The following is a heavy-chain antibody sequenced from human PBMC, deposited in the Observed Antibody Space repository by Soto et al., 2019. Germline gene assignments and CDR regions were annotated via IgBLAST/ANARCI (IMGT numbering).Heavy chain of an antibody. CDR3: AREAAGILNWFDP. V-gene: IGHV4-31*03. D-gene: IGHD6-25*01. CDR2: IYHSGIT. CDR1: GGSISSGGYY. Sequence: QVQLQESGPGLVKPSQTLSLTCTVSGGSISSGGYYWSWIRQHPGKGLEWIGYIYHSGITYYNPSLKSRVTISVDTSKNQFSLKVSSVTAADTAVYYCAREAAGILNWFDPWGQGTLVTVSS. J-gene: IGHJ5*02.